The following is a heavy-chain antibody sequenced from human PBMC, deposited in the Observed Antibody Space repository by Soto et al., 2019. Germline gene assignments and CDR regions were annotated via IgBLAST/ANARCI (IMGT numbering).Heavy chain of an antibody. Sequence: GGSLRLSCAASGVTLSSYGMHWVRQAPGKGLEWVAVISYDGSNKYYADSVKGRFTISRDNSKNTLYLQMNSLRAEDTAVYYCATRLRFLEWLSAFDIWGQGTMLTVS. CDR1: GVTLSSYG. CDR2: ISYDGSNK. CDR3: ATRLRFLEWLSAFDI. J-gene: IGHJ3*02. D-gene: IGHD3-3*01. V-gene: IGHV3-30*03.